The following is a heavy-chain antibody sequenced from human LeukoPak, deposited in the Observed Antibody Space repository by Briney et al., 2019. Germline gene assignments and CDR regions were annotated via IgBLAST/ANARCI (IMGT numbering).Heavy chain of an antibody. CDR1: GFTFTDYC. CDR3: ARDHDYGDYEGPAVFDS. V-gene: IGHV1-46*01. D-gene: IGHD4-17*01. J-gene: IGHJ4*02. Sequence: GASVKVSCKAFGFTFTDYCMHWLRQAPGQGLEWMGEMSPSGGRTSYAQKFQGRVTMTRDTSTSTVYMELTSLSSEDTAVYYCARDHDYGDYEGPAVFDSWGPGTLVTVSS. CDR2: MSPSGGRT.